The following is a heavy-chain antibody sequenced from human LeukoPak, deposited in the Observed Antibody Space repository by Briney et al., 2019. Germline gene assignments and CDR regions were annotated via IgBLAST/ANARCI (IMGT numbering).Heavy chain of an antibody. D-gene: IGHD2-2*01. CDR3: AKDNRGYCSSTSCHQGFDP. CDR1: GFTFSSYA. Sequence: PGGSLRLSCAASGFTFSSYAMSWVRQAPGKGLEWVSAISGSGGSTYYADSVKGRFTISRDNSKNTLYQQMNSLRAEDTAVYYCAKDNRGYCSSTSCHQGFDPWGQGTLVTVSS. V-gene: IGHV3-23*01. J-gene: IGHJ5*02. CDR2: ISGSGGST.